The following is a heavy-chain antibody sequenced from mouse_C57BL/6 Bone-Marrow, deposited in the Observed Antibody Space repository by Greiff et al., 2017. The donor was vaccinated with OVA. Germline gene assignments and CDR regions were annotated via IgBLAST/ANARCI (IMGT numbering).Heavy chain of an antibody. V-gene: IGHV5-4*01. CDR2: ISDGGSYT. CDR3: ARERDYDYDGYYAMDY. Sequence: EVKLVESGGGLVKPGGSLKLSCAASGFTFSSYAMSWVRQTPEKRLEWVATISDGGSYTYYPDNVKGRFTISRDNAKNNLYLQMSHLKSEDTAMYYCARERDYDYDGYYAMDYWGQGTSVTVSS. J-gene: IGHJ4*01. D-gene: IGHD2-4*01. CDR1: GFTFSSYA.